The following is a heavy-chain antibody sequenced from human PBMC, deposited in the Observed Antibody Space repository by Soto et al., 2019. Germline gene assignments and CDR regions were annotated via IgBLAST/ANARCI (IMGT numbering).Heavy chain of an antibody. J-gene: IGHJ5*02. CDR1: GYTFFTYD. Sequence: QVPLVQSGVEVKTPGASVKVSCQASGYTFFTYDISWVRQAPGQGLEWMGWISTYSGDTKYAQKFQGRVTMTTDTSTTTAYLELRSLRSVETAVYYCARHHGPTTSENWFDPWGQGTLVTVSS. CDR3: ARHHGPTTSENWFDP. CDR2: ISTYSGDT. V-gene: IGHV1-18*01. D-gene: IGHD5-12*01.